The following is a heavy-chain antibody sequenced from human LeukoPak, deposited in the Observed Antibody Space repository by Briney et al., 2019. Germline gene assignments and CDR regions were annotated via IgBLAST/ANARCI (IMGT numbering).Heavy chain of an antibody. CDR2: VSAYNGNT. V-gene: IGHV1-18*01. CDR3: AIVRSGSYFDY. D-gene: IGHD3-22*01. CDR1: GYTFTSYG. Sequence: ASVTVSFTASGYTFTSYGISWVRQAPGQGLEWMGWVSAYNGNTNYAQKLQGRVTMTTDTSTSTAYMELRSLRSDDTAVYYCAIVRSGSYFDYWGQGTLVTVSS. J-gene: IGHJ4*02.